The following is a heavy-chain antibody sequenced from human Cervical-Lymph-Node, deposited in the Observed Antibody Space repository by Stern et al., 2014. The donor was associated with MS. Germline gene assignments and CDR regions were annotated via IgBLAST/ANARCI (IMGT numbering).Heavy chain of an antibody. V-gene: IGHV4-61*02. CDR2: IYTSGIT. J-gene: IGHJ5*02. CDR3: AREGAAAESNWFDP. D-gene: IGHD6-13*01. Sequence: QVQLQESGPGLVKPSQTLSLTCTVSGGSISSGSYYWSWIRQPAGKGLEWIGRIYTSGITNYNPSLKSRVTLSVDTSKNQFSLKLSSVTAADTAVYYCAREGAAAESNWFDPWGQGTRVTVSS. CDR1: GGSISSGSYY.